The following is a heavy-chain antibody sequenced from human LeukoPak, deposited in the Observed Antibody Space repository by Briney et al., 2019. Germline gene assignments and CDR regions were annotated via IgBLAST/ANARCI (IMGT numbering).Heavy chain of an antibody. D-gene: IGHD3-10*01. CDR1: GGSVRSYF. J-gene: IGHJ4*02. CDR3: ARSALDTSGSYYNPQPFEY. Sequence: SETLSLTCTVSGGSVRSYFWSWIRQPPGKALEWIGNIYHSGGTNYNPSLKSRVTILVDTSKNQFSLKLTSVTAADTAVYYCARSALDTSGSYYNPQPFEYWGQGTLVTVSS. CDR2: IYHSGGT. V-gene: IGHV4-59*02.